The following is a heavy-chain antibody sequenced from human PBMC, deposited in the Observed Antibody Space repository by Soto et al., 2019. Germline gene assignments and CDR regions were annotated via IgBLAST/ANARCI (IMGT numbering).Heavy chain of an antibody. V-gene: IGHV4-39*01. CDR1: GGSISSSSYY. CDR3: ARSSPHSGYYAPCDY. CDR2: IYYSGST. Sequence: QLQLQESGPGLVKPSETLSLTCTVSGGSISSSSYYWGWIRQPPGKGLEWIGSIYYSGSTYYNPSLKRRVTISADTSKNQFSLKLSSVTAADTAVYYCARSSPHSGYYAPCDYWGQGTLVTVSS. D-gene: IGHD3-22*01. J-gene: IGHJ4*02.